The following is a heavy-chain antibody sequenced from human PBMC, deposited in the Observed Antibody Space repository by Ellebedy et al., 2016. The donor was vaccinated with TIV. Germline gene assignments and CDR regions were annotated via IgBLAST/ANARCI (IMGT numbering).Heavy chain of an antibody. CDR2: IYYSGST. V-gene: IGHV4-59*12. CDR3: ARKGYTMLKYFDL. CDR1: GGSISGYY. Sequence: SETLSLXXTVSGGSISGYYWSWIRQPPGKGLEWIGYIYYSGSTNYNPSLKSRVTISLDTSKNQFSLKLSSVTAADTAIYYCARKGYTMLKYFDLWGRGTLVTVSS. D-gene: IGHD5-12*01. J-gene: IGHJ2*01.